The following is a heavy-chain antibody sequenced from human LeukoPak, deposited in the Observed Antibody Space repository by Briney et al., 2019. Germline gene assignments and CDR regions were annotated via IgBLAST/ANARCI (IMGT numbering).Heavy chain of an antibody. CDR3: ARVRVVTALGYFDY. V-gene: IGHV3-21*01. CDR2: ISSSSSYI. Sequence: GGSLRLTCAASGFTFSSYSMNWVRQAPGKGLEWVSSISSSSSYIYYADSVKGRFTISRDNAKNSLYLQMNSLRAEDTAVYYCARVRVVTALGYFDYWGQGTLVTVSS. CDR1: GFTFSSYS. J-gene: IGHJ4*02. D-gene: IGHD2-21*02.